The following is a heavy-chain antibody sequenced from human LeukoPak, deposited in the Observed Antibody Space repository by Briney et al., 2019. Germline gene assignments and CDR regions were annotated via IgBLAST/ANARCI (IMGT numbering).Heavy chain of an antibody. CDR2: INPSGGST. V-gene: IGHV1-46*01. CDR1: GYSFTSFY. D-gene: IGHD5/OR15-5a*01. Sequence: ASVSVSCKASGYSFTSFYTHWVRQAPGQGLEWMGIINPSGGSTSYAQKFQGRVTMTRDTSTSTVYMDLSSLRSEDTAVYYCARDREEEYSVYKGYWGQGITVTVSS. CDR3: ARDREEEYSVYKGY. J-gene: IGHJ6*02.